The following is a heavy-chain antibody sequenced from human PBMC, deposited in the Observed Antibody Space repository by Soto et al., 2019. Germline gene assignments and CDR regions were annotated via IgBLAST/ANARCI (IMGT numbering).Heavy chain of an antibody. V-gene: IGHV3-30*04. D-gene: IGHD2-15*01. J-gene: IGHJ4*02. CDR3: ARDQCFGGGRSCYYFDF. CDR1: GVTFTTYA. Sequence: GGSLGLSCAVSGVTFTTYAIHWVRQAPGKGLEWVAVISNDGRGKYYADSVKGRFTISRDNSKNTLYLQMNSLRSDDTAVYYCARDQCFGGGRSCYYFDFWGQGTLVTVSS. CDR2: ISNDGRGK.